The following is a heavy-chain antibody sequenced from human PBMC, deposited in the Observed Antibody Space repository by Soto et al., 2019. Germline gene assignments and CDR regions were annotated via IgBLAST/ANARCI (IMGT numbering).Heavy chain of an antibody. CDR2: TYPGDSDT. CDR3: ARGPDYSSSSYYYYGMDV. J-gene: IGHJ6*02. D-gene: IGHD6-6*01. V-gene: IGHV5-51*01. CDR1: GYSFTSYW. Sequence: GESLKISCKGSGYSFTSYWIGWVRQMPGKGLEWMGITYPGDSDTRYSPSFQGQVTISADKSISTAYLQWSSLKASDTAMYYCARGPDYSSSSYYYYGMDVWGQGTTVTVSS.